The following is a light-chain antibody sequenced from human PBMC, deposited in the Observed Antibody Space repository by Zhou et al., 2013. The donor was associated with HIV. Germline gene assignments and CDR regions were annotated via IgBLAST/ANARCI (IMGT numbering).Light chain of an antibody. Sequence: DIVLTQSPGTLSLSPGERATLSCWASQSVSSNLAWYQHRPGQAPRLLIYDASNKATGIPARFSGSGSGTDSTLTISCLQSDDFATYYCQQYYDSVWTFGQGTKVETK. CDR3: QQYYDSVWT. CDR1: QSVSSN. CDR2: DAS. J-gene: IGKJ1*01. V-gene: IGKV3-11*01.